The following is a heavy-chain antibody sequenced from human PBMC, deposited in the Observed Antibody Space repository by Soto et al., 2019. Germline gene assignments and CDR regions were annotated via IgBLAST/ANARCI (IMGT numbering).Heavy chain of an antibody. Sequence: QVQLVESGGGVVQPGRSLRLSCAASGFTFSSYVTHWVRQAPGKGLEWVAVIWNDGSNKYYADSVKGRFTISRDNSKNTLYLQMNRRRAEDTAVYYCARERRVTTLSYYYYYMDVWGRGTTVTVSS. V-gene: IGHV3-33*01. CDR2: IWNDGSNK. J-gene: IGHJ6*03. CDR1: GFTFSSYV. CDR3: ARERRVTTLSYYYYYMDV. D-gene: IGHD4-17*01.